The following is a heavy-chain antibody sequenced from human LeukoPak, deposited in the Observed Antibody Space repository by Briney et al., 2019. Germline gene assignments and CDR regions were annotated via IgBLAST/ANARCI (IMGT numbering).Heavy chain of an antibody. CDR1: GFTFSSYS. D-gene: IGHD5-18*01. CDR3: ARDGGVSDEIDY. J-gene: IGHJ4*02. V-gene: IGHV3-48*01. CDR2: ISKTITSI. Sequence: GGSLRLSCAASGFTFSSYSMNWVRQAPGKGLEWVSYISKTITSIYYADSVKGRFTISRDNAKNSLYLQMNSLGAEDTAVYYCARDGGVSDEIDYWGQGTLVTVSS.